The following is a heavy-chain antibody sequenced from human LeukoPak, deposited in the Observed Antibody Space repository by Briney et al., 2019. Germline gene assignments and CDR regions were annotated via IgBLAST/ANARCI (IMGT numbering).Heavy chain of an antibody. D-gene: IGHD3-9*01. J-gene: IGHJ4*02. CDR3: ARRRKSKGSDILTGQAEYYFDY. CDR2: MNPNSGNT. V-gene: IGHV1-8*01. CDR1: GYTFTSYD. Sequence: GASVKVSCKASGYTFTSYDINWVRQATGQGLEWMGWMNPNSGNTGYAQKFQGRVTMTRNTSISTAYMKLRSLRSEDTALYYCARRRKSKGSDILTGQAEYYFDYGGQGILVTVSS.